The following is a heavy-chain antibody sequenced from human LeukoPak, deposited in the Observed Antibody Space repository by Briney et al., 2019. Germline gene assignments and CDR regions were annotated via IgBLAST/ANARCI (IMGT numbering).Heavy chain of an antibody. V-gene: IGHV4-4*07. J-gene: IGHJ6*03. CDR3: ARDRKVAAADSYYYYHYYMDV. Sequence: SETLSLTCTVSGGSISSYYWSWIRQPAGKGLEWIGRIYTSGSTTYNPSLKSRVTMSVDTSKNQFSLKLSSVTAADTAVYYCARDRKVAAADSYYYYHYYMDVWGKGTTVTVSS. CDR1: GGSISSYY. D-gene: IGHD6-13*01. CDR2: IYTSGST.